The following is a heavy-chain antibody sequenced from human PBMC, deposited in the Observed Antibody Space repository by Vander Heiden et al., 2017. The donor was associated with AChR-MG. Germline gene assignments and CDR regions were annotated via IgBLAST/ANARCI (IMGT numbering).Heavy chain of an antibody. J-gene: IGHJ3*02. CDR1: GFTVSSNY. V-gene: IGHV3-53*01. D-gene: IGHD2-2*01. CDR2: IYSGGST. CDR3: ATGRSSTSYDAFDI. Sequence: EVQLVEPGGGLIQPGGSLRPSCAASGFTVSSNYMSWVRQAPGKGLEWVSVIYSGGSTYYADAVKGRFTISRDNSKNTLYLQMNSMRAEDTAVYYCATGRSSTSYDAFDIWGQGTMVTVSS.